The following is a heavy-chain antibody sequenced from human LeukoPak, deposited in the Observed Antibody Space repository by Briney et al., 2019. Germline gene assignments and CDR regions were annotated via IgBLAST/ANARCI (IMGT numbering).Heavy chain of an antibody. CDR1: GFTFSSYA. V-gene: IGHV3-64*01. CDR2: ISSNGGST. CDR3: ARVSLTYYYVDY. D-gene: IGHD3-10*02. Sequence: GGSLRLSCAASGFTFSSYAMHWVRQAPGKGLEYVSAISSNGGSTYYANSVKGRFTISRDNPKNTLYLQMGSLRAEDTAVYYCARVSLTYYYVDYWGQGTLVTVSS. J-gene: IGHJ4*02.